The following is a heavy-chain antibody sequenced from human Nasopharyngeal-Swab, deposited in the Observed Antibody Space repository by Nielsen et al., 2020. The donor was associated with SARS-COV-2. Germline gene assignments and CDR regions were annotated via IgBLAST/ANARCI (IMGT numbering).Heavy chain of an antibody. Sequence: ASVKVSCNASGYTFTSYGISWVRQAPGQGLEWMGWISAYNGNTNYAQKLQGRVTMTTDTSTSTAYMELRSLRSDDTAVYYCARVGRYGSGSYNKHFDYWGQGTLVTVSS. CDR1: GYTFTSYG. D-gene: IGHD3-10*01. V-gene: IGHV1-18*01. J-gene: IGHJ4*02. CDR2: ISAYNGNT. CDR3: ARVGRYGSGSYNKHFDY.